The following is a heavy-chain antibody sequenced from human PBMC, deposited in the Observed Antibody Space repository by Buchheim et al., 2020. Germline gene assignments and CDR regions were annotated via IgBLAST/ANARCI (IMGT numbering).Heavy chain of an antibody. D-gene: IGHD3-9*01. J-gene: IGHJ6*02. CDR3: ARLIGYYDILTGYGMDV. V-gene: IGHV3-66*01. CDR1: GFTVSSNY. CDR2: IYSGGST. Sequence: EVQLVESGGGLVQPGGSLRLSCAASGFTVSSNYMSWVRLAPGKGLEWVSVIYSGGSTYYADSVKGRFTISRDNSKNTLYLQMNSLRAEDTAVYYCARLIGYYDILTGYGMDVWGQGTT.